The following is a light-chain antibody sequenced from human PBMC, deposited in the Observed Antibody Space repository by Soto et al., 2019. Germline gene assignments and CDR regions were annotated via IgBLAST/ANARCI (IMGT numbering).Light chain of an antibody. CDR1: QSISSW. CDR2: DAS. J-gene: IGKJ1*01. V-gene: IGKV1-5*01. CDR3: QQYDSSPRT. Sequence: DIQMTQSPSTLSASVGDRVTITCRASQSISSWLAWYQQKPGKAPKLLIYDASSLESGVPSRFSGSGSGTDFTLTISRLESEDLAVYYCQQYDSSPRTFGQGTKVDIK.